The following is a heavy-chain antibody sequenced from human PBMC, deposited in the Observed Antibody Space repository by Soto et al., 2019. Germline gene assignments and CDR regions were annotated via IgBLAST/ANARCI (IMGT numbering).Heavy chain of an antibody. CDR1: GYTFTGYY. CDR3: ARGGIWAPYSSNFDY. D-gene: IGHD6-13*01. J-gene: IGHJ4*02. Sequence: ASVKVSCKASGYTFTGYYMDWVRQAPGQGLEWMGWINPNSGGTNYAQKFQGWVTMTRDTSISTAYMELSRLRSDDTAVYYCARGGIWAPYSSNFDYWGRGTLVTVSS. V-gene: IGHV1-2*04. CDR2: INPNSGGT.